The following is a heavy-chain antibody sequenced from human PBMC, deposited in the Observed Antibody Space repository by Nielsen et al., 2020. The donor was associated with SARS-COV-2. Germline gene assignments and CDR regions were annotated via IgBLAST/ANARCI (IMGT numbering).Heavy chain of an antibody. D-gene: IGHD6-19*01. CDR1: GYTFTSYY. CDR2: INAGNGNT. CDR3: ARKSGIAVAGNWYFDL. J-gene: IGHJ2*01. Sequence: ASVKVSCKASGYTFTSYYMHWVRQAPGQGLEWMGWINAGNGNTKYSQKFQGRVTITRDTSASTAYMELSSLRSEDTAVYYCARKSGIAVAGNWYFDLWGRGTLVTVSS. V-gene: IGHV1-3*01.